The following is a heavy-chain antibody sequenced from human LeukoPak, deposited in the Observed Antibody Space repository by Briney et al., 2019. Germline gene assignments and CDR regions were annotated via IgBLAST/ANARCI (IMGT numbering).Heavy chain of an antibody. V-gene: IGHV3-30*18. CDR3: AKDHSSRASLYYFDY. Sequence: QPGRSLRLSCAASGFTFSSYGMHWVRQAPGKGLEWVAVISYDGSNKYYADSVKGRFTISRDNSKNTLYLQMNSLRAEDTAVYYCAKDHSSRASLYYFDYWGQGTLVPVSS. D-gene: IGHD6-13*01. CDR1: GFTFSSYG. J-gene: IGHJ4*02. CDR2: ISYDGSNK.